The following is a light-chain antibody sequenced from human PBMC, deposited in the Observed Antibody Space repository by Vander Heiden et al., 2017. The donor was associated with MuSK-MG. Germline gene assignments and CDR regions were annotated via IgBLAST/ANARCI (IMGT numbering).Light chain of an antibody. J-gene: IGKJ3*01. CDR3: QQRTSGPPEVT. CDR1: QSVSTY. CDR2: EAS. Sequence: EIVLTQSPATLSLSPGDRATLSCRASQSVSTYLAWYQQKPGQAPRLLIYEASNRATGIQARFSGSGSGTDFTLTISSLEPEDFAVYYCQQRTSGPPEVTFGHGTKVDIK. V-gene: IGKV3-11*01.